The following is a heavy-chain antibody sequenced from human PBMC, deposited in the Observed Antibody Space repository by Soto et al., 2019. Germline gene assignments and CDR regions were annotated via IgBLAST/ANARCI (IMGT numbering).Heavy chain of an antibody. CDR3: ARESKGMVYARNDAFDI. V-gene: IGHV4-59*12. Sequence: SETLSLTCTVSGGSISTYFWSWIRQPPGKGLEWIGYIYYSGITYYNPSLKSRVTISVDTSKNQFSLKLSSVTAADTAVYYCARESKGMVYARNDAFDIWGQGTMVTVSS. D-gene: IGHD2-8*01. CDR1: GGSISTYF. J-gene: IGHJ3*02. CDR2: IYYSGIT.